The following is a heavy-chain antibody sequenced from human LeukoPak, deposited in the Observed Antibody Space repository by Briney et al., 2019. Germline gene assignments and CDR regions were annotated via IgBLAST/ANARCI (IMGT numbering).Heavy chain of an antibody. Sequence: SETLSLTCTVSGGSISSSSYYWGWIRQPPGKGLEWIGSIYYSGSTYYNPSLKSRVTISVDTSKNQFSLKLSSVTAADTAVYYCARGLEDTAMVYGDYWGQGTLVTVSS. J-gene: IGHJ4*02. CDR1: GGSISSSSYY. D-gene: IGHD5-18*01. CDR3: ARGLEDTAMVYGDY. V-gene: IGHV4-39*01. CDR2: IYYSGST.